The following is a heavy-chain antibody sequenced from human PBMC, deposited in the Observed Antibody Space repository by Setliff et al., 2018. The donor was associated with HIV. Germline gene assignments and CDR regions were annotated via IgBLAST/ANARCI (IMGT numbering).Heavy chain of an antibody. V-gene: IGHV4-39*01. CDR2: IYYSGST. J-gene: IGHJ4*02. CDR1: GGSISSSSYY. D-gene: IGHD2-2*01. CDR3: ARHNPASVPASSPDY. Sequence: SETLSLTCTVSGGSISSSSYYWGWVRQPPGKGLEWIGTIYYSGSTYYNPSLRSRVTISVDTSRNQFSLRLSSVTAADTAFYYCARHNPASVPASSPDYWGQGTLVTVSS.